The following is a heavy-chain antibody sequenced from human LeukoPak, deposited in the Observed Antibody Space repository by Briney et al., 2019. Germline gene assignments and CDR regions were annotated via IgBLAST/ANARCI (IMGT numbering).Heavy chain of an antibody. CDR1: GFTFSSYA. J-gene: IGHJ5*02. D-gene: IGHD6-13*01. CDR2: ISSNGGST. CDR3: ARGSSHGWFDP. V-gene: IGHV3-64*01. Sequence: PGGSLRLSCAASGFTFSSYAMHWVRQAPGKGLEYVSAISSNGGSTYYANSVKGRFTISRDNSKNTLYLQMNSLRAEDTAVYYCARGSSHGWFDPWGQGTLVTVSS.